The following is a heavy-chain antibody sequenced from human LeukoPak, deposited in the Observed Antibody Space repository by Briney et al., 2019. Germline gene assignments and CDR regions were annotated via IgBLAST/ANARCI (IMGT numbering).Heavy chain of an antibody. V-gene: IGHV4-4*02. D-gene: IGHD6-25*01. CDR1: GGSMSDSIT. CDR3: AKVLTAAGLDL. J-gene: IGHJ5*02. CDR2: IHDDGRT. Sequence: SGTLSLTCSVSGGSMSDSITWGWVRQPPGKGLEWLANIHDDGRTAPNPSLRSRLTISQDRSKNQFSLKVSSVTAADTAFYYRAKVLTAAGLDLWGQGILVTVSS.